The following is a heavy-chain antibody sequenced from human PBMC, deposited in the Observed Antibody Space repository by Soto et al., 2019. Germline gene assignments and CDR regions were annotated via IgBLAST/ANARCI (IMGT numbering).Heavy chain of an antibody. D-gene: IGHD3-22*01. J-gene: IGHJ6*02. Sequence: GGSLRLSCAASGFILSSYAMHWVRQAPGKGLEWVSIISYDGSNKYYADSVKGRFTISRDNSKNTLYLQMNSLRPEDTAVYYCAKEIVWIVNPGPHPYYYYYYGMDVWGQGTTVTVSS. CDR3: AKEIVWIVNPGPHPYYYYYYGMDV. CDR1: GFILSSYA. V-gene: IGHV3-30*18. CDR2: ISYDGSNK.